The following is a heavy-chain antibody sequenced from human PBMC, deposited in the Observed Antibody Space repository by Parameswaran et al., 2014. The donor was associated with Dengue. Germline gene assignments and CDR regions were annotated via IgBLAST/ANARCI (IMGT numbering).Heavy chain of an antibody. J-gene: IGHJ6*03. V-gene: IGHV1-18*01. CDR3: ARLNSGYHFHYYYMDV. D-gene: IGHD5-12*01. Sequence: WVRQAPGQGLEWMGWISAYNGNTNYAQKLQGRVTMTTDTSTSTAYMELRSLRSDDTAVYYCARLNSGYHFHYYYMDVWGKGTTVTVSS. CDR2: ISAYNGNT.